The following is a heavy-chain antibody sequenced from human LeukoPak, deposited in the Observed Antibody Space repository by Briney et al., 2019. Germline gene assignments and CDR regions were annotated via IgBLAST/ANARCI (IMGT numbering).Heavy chain of an antibody. CDR3: ARGPATRVYYFDY. CDR2: ISSDGDYI. V-gene: IGHV3-21*01. J-gene: IGHJ4*02. CDR1: GFTFNSYS. D-gene: IGHD1-26*01. Sequence: GGSLRLSCAASGFTFNSYSLSWVRQAPGKGLEWVSSISSDGDYIYYADSLKGRFTISRDNAKNSLYLQMNNLRAEDTAVFYCARGPATRVYYFDYWGQGTLVTVSS.